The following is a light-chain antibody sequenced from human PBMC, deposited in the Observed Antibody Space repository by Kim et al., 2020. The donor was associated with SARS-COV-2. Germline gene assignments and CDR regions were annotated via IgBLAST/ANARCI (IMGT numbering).Light chain of an antibody. CDR3: QQYYSTPPVT. V-gene: IGKV1-NL1*01. CDR1: QGISNA. Sequence: SVGDRVTITCRASQGISNALAWYQQKPGKVPKVLLHATSNLEPGVPSRFSGSGSGTTYTLTINSLQPEDFATYFCQQYYSTPPVTFGPGTKVDIK. J-gene: IGKJ3*01. CDR2: ATS.